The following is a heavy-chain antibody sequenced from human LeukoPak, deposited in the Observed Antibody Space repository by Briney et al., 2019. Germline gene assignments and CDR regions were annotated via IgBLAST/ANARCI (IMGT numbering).Heavy chain of an antibody. CDR1: GFTFSSYW. CDR3: ARDTTSSSWPSGVFDP. CDR2: IKQDGSEK. D-gene: IGHD6-13*01. J-gene: IGHJ5*02. V-gene: IGHV3-7*01. Sequence: GGSLRLSCAASGFTFSSYWMSWVRQAPGKGLEWVANIKQDGSEKYYVDSVKGRFTISRDNAKNSLYLQMNSLRAEDTAVYYCARDTTSSSWPSGVFDPWGQGTLVTVSS.